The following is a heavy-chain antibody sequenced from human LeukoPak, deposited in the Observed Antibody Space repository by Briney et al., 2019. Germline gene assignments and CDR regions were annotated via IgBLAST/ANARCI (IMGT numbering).Heavy chain of an antibody. CDR2: IYYSGST. J-gene: IGHJ4*02. CDR1: GGSISSSSYY. D-gene: IGHD3-10*01. Sequence: SETLYLTCTVSGGSISSSSYYWGWIRQPPGKGLEWIGSIYYSGSTYYNPSLKSRVTISVDTSKNQFSLKLSSVTAADTAVYYCARPNGSGSYYYIDYWGQGTLVTVSS. V-gene: IGHV4-39*01. CDR3: ARPNGSGSYYYIDY.